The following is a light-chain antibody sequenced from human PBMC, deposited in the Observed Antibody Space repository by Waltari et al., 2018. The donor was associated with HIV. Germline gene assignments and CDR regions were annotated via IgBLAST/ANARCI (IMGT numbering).Light chain of an antibody. J-gene: IGKJ4*01. CDR1: KSVLYSSNNKNY. CDR2: WAS. V-gene: IGKV4-1*01. CDR3: QQYYSNPLT. Sequence: DIVMTQSPDSLAVSLGERATINCKSSKSVLYSSNNKNYLAWYQQKPGQPPKLLIYWASTRESGFPDRFSGSGSGTDFTLTITSLQAEDVAVYYCQQYYSNPLTFGGGTKVEIK.